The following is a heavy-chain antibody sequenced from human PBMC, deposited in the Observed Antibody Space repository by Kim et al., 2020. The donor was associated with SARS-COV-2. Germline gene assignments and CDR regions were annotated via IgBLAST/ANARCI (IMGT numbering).Heavy chain of an antibody. J-gene: IGHJ4*02. V-gene: IGHV3-23*01. D-gene: IGHD6-19*01. CDR3: ARRYSSGWYYFDY. Sequence: YADAVKGRFTIARDNSKNTLYLQMNSRRAEDTAVYYCARRYSSGWYYFDYWGQGTLVTVSS.